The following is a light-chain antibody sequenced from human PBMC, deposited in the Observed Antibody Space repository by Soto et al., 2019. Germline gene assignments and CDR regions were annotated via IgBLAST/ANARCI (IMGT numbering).Light chain of an antibody. CDR3: QHRSNWLA. CDR1: QSVSSY. Sequence: EIVLTQSPATLSLSPGERATLSVRASQSVSSYLAWYQQKPGQAPRLLIYDASNRATGIPARFSGSGSGTDFTLTITSLEPEDFAVYYCQHRSNWLAFGGGTKVDIK. V-gene: IGKV3-11*01. J-gene: IGKJ4*01. CDR2: DAS.